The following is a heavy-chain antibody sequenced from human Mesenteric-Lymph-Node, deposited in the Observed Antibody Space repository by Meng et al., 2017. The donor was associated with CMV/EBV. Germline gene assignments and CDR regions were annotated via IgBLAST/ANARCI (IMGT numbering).Heavy chain of an antibody. CDR3: ARALRYSSSWPLGYYYYGMDV. Sequence: SETLSLTCTLSGGSISSYYWNWIRQPRGKGLEWIGYIYYIGNTVYNPSLKSRVTISIDTSKNQFSLKLSSVTAADTAVYYCARALRYSSSWPLGYYYYGMDVWGQGTTVTVSS. CDR2: IYYIGNT. V-gene: IGHV4-59*01. CDR1: GGSISSYY. J-gene: IGHJ6*02. D-gene: IGHD6-13*01.